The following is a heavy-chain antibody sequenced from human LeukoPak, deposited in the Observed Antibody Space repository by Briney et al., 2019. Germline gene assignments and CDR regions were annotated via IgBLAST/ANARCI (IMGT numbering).Heavy chain of an antibody. V-gene: IGHV3-33*08. CDR2: IWYDGSNK. J-gene: IGHJ6*02. Sequence: GGSLRLSCAASGFTFSSYAMSWVRQAPGKGLEWVAVIWYDGSNKYYADSVKGRFTISRDNSKNTLYLQMNSLRAEDTAVYYCARSSAPRDYGDSYGMDVWGQGTTVTVSS. CDR3: ARSSAPRDYGDSYGMDV. D-gene: IGHD4-17*01. CDR1: GFTFSSYA.